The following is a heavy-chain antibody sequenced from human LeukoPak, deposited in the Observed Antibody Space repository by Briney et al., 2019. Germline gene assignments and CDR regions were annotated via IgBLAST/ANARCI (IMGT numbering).Heavy chain of an antibody. CDR1: GVSISSYY. CDR3: AREALYCSGGSCHYYYYYYMDV. V-gene: IGHV4-59*01. D-gene: IGHD2-15*01. J-gene: IGHJ6*03. Sequence: SETLSLTCTVSGVSISSYYWTWIRQPPGKGLEWIAYIYYSGSANYNPSLKSRVTISVDTSKNQFSLKLSSVTAADTAVYYCAREALYCSGGSCHYYYYYYMDVWGKGTTVTVSS. CDR2: IYYSGSA.